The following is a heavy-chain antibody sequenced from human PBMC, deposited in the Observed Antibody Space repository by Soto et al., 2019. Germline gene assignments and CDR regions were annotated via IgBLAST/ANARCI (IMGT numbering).Heavy chain of an antibody. Sequence: QARLVQSGAEVKNPGASVKLSCKASGYIFTNYYIHWVRQAPGQGLEWMAIINPNGGSTNYAQEFQGRVTLARDTFTNTVYMELSSLRSEDTAIYYCARDLTSGDYWGQGTLVTVSS. CDR2: INPNGGST. V-gene: IGHV1-46*01. CDR3: ARDLTSGDY. CDR1: GYIFTNYY. J-gene: IGHJ4*02. D-gene: IGHD7-27*01.